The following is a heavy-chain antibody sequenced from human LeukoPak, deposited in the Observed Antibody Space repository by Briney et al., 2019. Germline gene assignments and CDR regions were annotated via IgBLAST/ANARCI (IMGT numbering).Heavy chain of an antibody. Sequence: PSETLSLTCAVYGGSFSGYYWSWIRQPPGKGLEWIGEINHSGSTNYNPSLKSRVTISVDTSKNQSSLKLSSVTAADTAVYYCARLEGTYSSSWDPPMDVWGKGTTVTVSS. J-gene: IGHJ6*03. CDR3: ARLEGTYSSSWDPPMDV. V-gene: IGHV4-34*01. CDR2: INHSGST. D-gene: IGHD6-13*01. CDR1: GGSFSGYY.